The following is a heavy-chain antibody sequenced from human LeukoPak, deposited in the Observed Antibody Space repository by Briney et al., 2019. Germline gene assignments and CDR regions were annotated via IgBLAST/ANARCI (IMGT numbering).Heavy chain of an antibody. CDR2: IYYSGST. CDR1: GGSISSYY. CDR3: ARGDYFATAFFDY. V-gene: IGHV4-59*01. D-gene: IGHD2-15*01. J-gene: IGHJ4*02. Sequence: SETLSLTCTVSGGSISSYYWSWIRQPPGKGLEWIGYIYYSGSTNYNPSLKSRVTISVDTSKSQFSLKLSSVTAADTAVYYCARGDYFATAFFDYWGQGTLVTVSS.